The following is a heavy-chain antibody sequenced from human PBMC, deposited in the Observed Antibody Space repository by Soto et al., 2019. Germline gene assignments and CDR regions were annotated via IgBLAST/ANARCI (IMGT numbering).Heavy chain of an antibody. D-gene: IGHD3-10*01. V-gene: IGHV3-73*01. CDR1: GFVFKDSS. CDR2: IRDRAYNYAT. Sequence: EVLLVESGGGLVQPGGSLKLSCEASGFVFKDSSIHWVRQASGKGLEWVGRIRDRAYNYATAYAASVKGRFTISRDDSNNKAYLQMDSLKTEDTAIYYCTRLISAAQDDWGQGTLVTVSS. J-gene: IGHJ4*02. CDR3: TRLISAAQDD.